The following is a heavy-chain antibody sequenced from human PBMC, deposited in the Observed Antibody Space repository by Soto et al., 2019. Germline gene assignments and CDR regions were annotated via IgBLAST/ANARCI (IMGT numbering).Heavy chain of an antibody. J-gene: IGHJ6*02. CDR1: GYTFTSYA. D-gene: IGHD5-18*01. V-gene: IGHV1-3*01. CDR2: INAGNGNT. Sequence: QVQLVQSGAEVKKPGASVKVSCKASGYTFTSYAMHWVRQAPGQRLEWMGWINAGNGNTKYSQKFQGRVTITRDTSASTAYMELSSLRSEDTAVYYCARGGIQLWTSYYYGMDVWGQGTTVTVSS. CDR3: ARGGIQLWTSYYYGMDV.